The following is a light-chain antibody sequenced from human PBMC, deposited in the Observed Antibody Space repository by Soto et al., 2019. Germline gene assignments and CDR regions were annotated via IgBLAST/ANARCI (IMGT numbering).Light chain of an antibody. J-gene: IGLJ1*01. CDR3: ISSGGRDNFI. CDR1: SSDVGAYNY. CDR2: EVN. V-gene: IGLV2-8*01. Sequence: QSACSAPPAASGSPEDSFTISCTGTSSDVGAYNYVSWYQQHPGKAPKLMIYEVNKRPSGVPDRFSASKSGNTASLTVSGLQAEDAADYYCISSGGRDNFIFGPGTKVTVL.